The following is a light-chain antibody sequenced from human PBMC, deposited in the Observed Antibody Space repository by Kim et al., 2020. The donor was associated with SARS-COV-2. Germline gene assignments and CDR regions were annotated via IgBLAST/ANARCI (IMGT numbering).Light chain of an antibody. CDR1: KLRSSF. CDR3: QAWDSDTGV. CDR2: QDT. Sequence: SYELTQPPSLSVSPGQTASITCSVDKLRSSFVCWYQQRPGQSPVLVIYQDTKRPSGIPDRFSGSNSGNTATLTISGTQPLDEDDHYCQAWDSDTGVFGTGTKVTFL. V-gene: IGLV3-1*01. J-gene: IGLJ1*01.